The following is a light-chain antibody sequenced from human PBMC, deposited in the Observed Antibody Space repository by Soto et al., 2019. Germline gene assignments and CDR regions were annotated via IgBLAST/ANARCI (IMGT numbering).Light chain of an antibody. Sequence: QSVLAQPPSASGSPGQSVTISCTGTSSDVGGYNYVSWYQQHPGKAPYLMIYDVSKRPSGVPDRFSGSKSGNAASLTVSGLQAEDEADYYCSSFAGNNIMVFGGGTKVTVL. CDR1: SSDVGGYNY. CDR3: SSFAGNNIMV. CDR2: DVS. J-gene: IGLJ2*01. V-gene: IGLV2-8*01.